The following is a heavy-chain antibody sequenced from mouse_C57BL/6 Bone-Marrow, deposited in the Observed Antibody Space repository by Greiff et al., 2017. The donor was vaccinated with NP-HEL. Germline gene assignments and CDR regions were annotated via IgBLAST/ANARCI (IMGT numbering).Heavy chain of an antibody. CDR1: GFTFSSYG. CDR2: ISSGGSYT. Sequence: EVQGVESGGDLVKPGGSLKLSCAASGFTFSSYGMSWVRQTPDKRLEWVATISSGGSYTYYADSVKGRFTISRDNAKNTLYLQMSSLKSEDTAMYYCARQDFKVYFDYWGQGTTLTVSS. J-gene: IGHJ2*01. V-gene: IGHV5-6*01. CDR3: ARQDFKVYFDY.